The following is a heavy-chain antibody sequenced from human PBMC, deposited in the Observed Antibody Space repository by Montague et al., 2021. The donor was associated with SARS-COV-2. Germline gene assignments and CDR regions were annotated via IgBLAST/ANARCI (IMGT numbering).Heavy chain of an antibody. J-gene: IGHJ3*02. CDR1: GASVGSSD. CDR3: ARETMTADAFDI. CDR2: LYSVGST. Sequence: SETLSLTCTVSGASVGSSDWGWIRQSPGKGLEWIGYLYSVGSTDYNPSLKSRVSISRDTSKDQFSLKVRSVTAADTAAYYCARETMTADAFDIWGQGTMVTVSS. V-gene: IGHV4-59*02. D-gene: IGHD1-14*01.